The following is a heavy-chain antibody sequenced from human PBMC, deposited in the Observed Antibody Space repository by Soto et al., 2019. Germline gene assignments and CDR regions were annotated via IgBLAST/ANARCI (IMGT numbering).Heavy chain of an antibody. J-gene: IGHJ5*02. CDR2: IFSNDEK. Sequence: SGPTLVNPTETLTLTCTVSGFSLSNARMGVSWIRQPPGKALEWLAHIFSNDEKSYSTSLKSRLTISKDTSKSQVVLTMTNMDPVDTATYYCARKDYDILTGYSAFDPWGQGTLVTAPQ. D-gene: IGHD3-9*01. CDR3: ARKDYDILTGYSAFDP. CDR1: GFSLSNARMG. V-gene: IGHV2-26*01.